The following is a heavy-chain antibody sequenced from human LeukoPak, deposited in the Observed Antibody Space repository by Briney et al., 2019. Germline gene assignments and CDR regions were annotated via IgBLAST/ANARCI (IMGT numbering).Heavy chain of an antibody. D-gene: IGHD2-2*01. V-gene: IGHV4-30-4*08. CDR2: IYYSGST. J-gene: IGHJ4*02. CDR1: GGSISSGDYY. Sequence: SETLSLTCTVSGGSISSGDYYWSWIRQPPGKGLEWIGYIYYSGSTYYNPSLKSRVNISVDTSKNQFSLKLSSVTAADTAVYYCARYCSSTSCYDYWGQGTLVTVSS. CDR3: ARYCSSTSCYDY.